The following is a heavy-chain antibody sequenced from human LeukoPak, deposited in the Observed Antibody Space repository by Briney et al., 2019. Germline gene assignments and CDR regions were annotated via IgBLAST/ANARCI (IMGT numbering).Heavy chain of an antibody. CDR1: GFSVSSNY. CDR3: ASLELYEDEG. V-gene: IGHV3-74*01. J-gene: IGHJ1*01. Sequence: GGSLRLSCAASGFSVSSNYINWVRQAPGKGLVWVSRINSDGSSTSYADSVKGRFTISRDNAKNTLYLQMNSLRAEDTAVYYCASLELYEDEGWGQGTLVTVSS. D-gene: IGHD2/OR15-2a*01. CDR2: INSDGSST.